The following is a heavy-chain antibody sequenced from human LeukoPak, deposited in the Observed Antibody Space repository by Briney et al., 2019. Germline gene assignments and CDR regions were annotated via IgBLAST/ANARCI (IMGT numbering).Heavy chain of an antibody. J-gene: IGHJ4*02. CDR3: ARGPTPTFGY. CDR2: MNPNSGDT. V-gene: IGHV1-8*02. Sequence: ASVKVSCKASGDTFTIYDINWVRQATGQGLEWMGWMNPNSGDTGYAQKFQGRVTMTRNTSISTAYMELSSLRSEDTAVYYCARGPTPTFGYWGQGTLVTVSS. CDR1: GDTFTIYD.